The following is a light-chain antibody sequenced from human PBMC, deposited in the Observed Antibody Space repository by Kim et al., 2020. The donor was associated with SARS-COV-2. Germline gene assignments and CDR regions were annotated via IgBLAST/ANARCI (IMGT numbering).Light chain of an antibody. J-gene: IGKJ1*01. V-gene: IGKV3-20*01. CDR3: QQYGSSQT. Sequence: EIVLTQSPGTLSLSPGERATRSCRASQSVSSSYLAWYQQKPGQAPRLLIYGASSRATGIPDRFSGSGSGTDFTLTISRLEPEDFAVYYCQQYGSSQTFGQGTKVDIK. CDR2: GAS. CDR1: QSVSSSY.